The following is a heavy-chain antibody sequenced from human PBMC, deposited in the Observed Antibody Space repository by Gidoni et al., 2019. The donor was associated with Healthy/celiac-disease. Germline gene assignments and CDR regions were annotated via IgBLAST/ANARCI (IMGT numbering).Heavy chain of an antibody. V-gene: IGHV5-51*01. CDR3: ARQRSGSGSYYNFPFDY. D-gene: IGHD3-10*01. J-gene: IGHJ4*02. CDR2: IYPGDSDT. Sequence: VQLVQSGAEVKKPGESLKISCKGSGYSFTSYWIGWVRQMPGKGLEWMGIIYPGDSDTRYSPSFQGQVTISADKSISTAYLQWSSRKASDTAMYYCARQRSGSGSYYNFPFDYWGQGTLVTVSS. CDR1: GYSFTSYW.